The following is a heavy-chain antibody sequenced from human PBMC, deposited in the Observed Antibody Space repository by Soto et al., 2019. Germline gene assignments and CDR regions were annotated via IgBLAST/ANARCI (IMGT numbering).Heavy chain of an antibody. Sequence: SVKRSCNASGYSFSSYAISWVRLDPGQGLEWMGGIIPIFGTANYAQKFQGRVTITADESTSTAYMELSSLRSEDTAVYYCARELSGYYYSRFIYCGQGTLVTVSS. CDR3: ARELSGYYYSRFIY. CDR1: GYSFSSYA. V-gene: IGHV1-69*13. J-gene: IGHJ4*02. CDR2: IIPIFGTA. D-gene: IGHD3-22*01.